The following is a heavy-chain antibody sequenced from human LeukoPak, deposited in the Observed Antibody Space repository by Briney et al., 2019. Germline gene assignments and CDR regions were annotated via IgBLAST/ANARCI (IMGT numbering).Heavy chain of an antibody. V-gene: IGHV1-3*03. CDR3: AREYGVAAAFGAFDI. Sequence: ASVTVSCKASGYTFTSYAMHWVRQAPGQRLEWMGWINAGNGNTKYSQEFQGRVTITRDTSASTAYVELSSLRSEDMAVYYCAREYGVAAAFGAFDIWGQGTMVTVSS. D-gene: IGHD6-13*01. CDR2: INAGNGNT. J-gene: IGHJ3*02. CDR1: GYTFTSYA.